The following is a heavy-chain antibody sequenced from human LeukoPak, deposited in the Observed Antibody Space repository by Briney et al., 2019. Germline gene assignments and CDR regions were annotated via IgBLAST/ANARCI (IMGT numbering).Heavy chain of an antibody. Sequence: GGSLRLSCAASGFTFSSYSMNWVRQAPGKGLEGVSSISSSSSYIYYADSVKGRFTISRDNAKNSLYLQMNSLRAEDTAVYYCARDSGGSYAFFWDYWGQGTLVTVSS. CDR2: ISSSSSYI. D-gene: IGHD1-26*01. CDR3: ARDSGGSYAFFWDY. J-gene: IGHJ4*02. CDR1: GFTFSSYS. V-gene: IGHV3-21*01.